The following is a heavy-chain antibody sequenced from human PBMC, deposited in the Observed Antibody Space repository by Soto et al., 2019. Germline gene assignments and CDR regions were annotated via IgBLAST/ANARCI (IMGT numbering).Heavy chain of an antibody. V-gene: IGHV3-66*01. D-gene: IGHD6-19*01. CDR1: GFTVSSNY. CDR3: ARVWGSGWRNYYYYYMDV. J-gene: IGHJ6*03. CDR2: IYSGGST. Sequence: HPGGSLRLSCAASGFTVSSNYMSWVRQAPGKGLEWVSVIYSGGSTYYADSVMGRFTISRDNSKNTLYLQMNSLRAEDTAVYYCARVWGSGWRNYYYYYMDVWGKGTTVTSP.